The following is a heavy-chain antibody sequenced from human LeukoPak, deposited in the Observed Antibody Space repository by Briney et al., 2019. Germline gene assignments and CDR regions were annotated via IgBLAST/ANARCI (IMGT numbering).Heavy chain of an antibody. CDR1: GYTFTGYY. J-gene: IGHJ6*03. CDR3: ATHGPGITGTNYYYMDV. D-gene: IGHD1-20*01. Sequence: GASVKVSCKASGYTFTGYYMHWVRQAPGQGLEWMGWINPNSGGTNYAQKFQGRVTMTRDTSISTAYMELNRLRSDDTAVYCCATHGPGITGTNYYYMDVWGKGTTVTVSS. CDR2: INPNSGGT. V-gene: IGHV1-2*02.